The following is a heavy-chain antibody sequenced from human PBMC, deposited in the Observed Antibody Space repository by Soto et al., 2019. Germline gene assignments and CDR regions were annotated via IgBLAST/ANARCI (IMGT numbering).Heavy chain of an antibody. V-gene: IGHV4-4*02. CDR1: GGSISSTNG. Sequence: SETLSLTCTVSGGSISSTNGWTWVRQTPGKGLEWIGEIYHTGSTKYNPSLKNRVTISLDKSNNQFSLNLKSVTAADTAVYYCVRKYSHGYDYWGQGTLVTVSS. CDR2: IYHTGST. J-gene: IGHJ4*02. CDR3: VRKYSHGYDY. D-gene: IGHD5-18*01.